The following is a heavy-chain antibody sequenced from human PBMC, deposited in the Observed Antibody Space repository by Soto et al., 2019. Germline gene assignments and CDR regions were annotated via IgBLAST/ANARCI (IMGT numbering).Heavy chain of an antibody. J-gene: IGHJ4*02. V-gene: IGHV3-33*01. CDR3: ARDDNDSSSWYGRILDEQGGFDY. Sequence: PGGSLRLSCAASGFTFSSYGMHWVRQAPGKGLEWVAVIWYDGSNKYYADSVKGRFTISRDNSKNTLYLQMNSLRAEDTAVYYCARDDNDSSSWYGRILDEQGGFDYWGQGTLVTVSS. CDR1: GFTFSSYG. D-gene: IGHD6-13*01. CDR2: IWYDGSNK.